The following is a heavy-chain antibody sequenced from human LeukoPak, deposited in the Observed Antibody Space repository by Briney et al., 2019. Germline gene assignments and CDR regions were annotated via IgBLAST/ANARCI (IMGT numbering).Heavy chain of an antibody. CDR1: GYTFTTYA. V-gene: IGHV7-4-1*02. CDR2: INTNTGNP. J-gene: IGHJ4*02. Sequence: ASVKVSCKASGYTFTTYAMNWVRQAPGQGLEWMGWINTNTGNPTYAQGFTGRFVFSLDTSVSTAYLQISSLKPEDTAVYYCARVAAGKGYPFDYWGQGTLVTVSS. CDR3: ARVAAGKGYPFDY. D-gene: IGHD5-18*01.